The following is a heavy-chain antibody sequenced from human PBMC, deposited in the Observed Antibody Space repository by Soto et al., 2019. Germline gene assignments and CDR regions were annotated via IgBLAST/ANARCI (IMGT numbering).Heavy chain of an antibody. CDR2: IYYSGST. CDR3: ARGQAVFDY. CDR1: GGSISSYY. Sequence: SETLSLTCTVSGGSISSYYWSWIRQPPGKGLEWIGYIYYSGSTNYNPSLKSRVTISVDTSKNQFSLKLSSVTAADTAVYYCARGQAVFDYWGQGTLVTVSS. V-gene: IGHV4-59*01. J-gene: IGHJ4*02.